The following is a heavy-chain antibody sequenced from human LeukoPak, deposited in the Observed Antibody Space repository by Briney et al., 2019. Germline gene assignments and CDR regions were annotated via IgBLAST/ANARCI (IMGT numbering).Heavy chain of an antibody. CDR2: IKPDGSEK. J-gene: IGHJ4*02. D-gene: IGHD4/OR15-4a*01. Sequence: QPGGSLKLPCVASGFSISNLWLNWVPLAPGKGREGVANIKPDGSEKFYVNSGKGRFTISRNNAKNSFYIQMNYLRAEDEAIYYCASRKSQASDDGIYWGQGALVTVSS. V-gene: IGHV3-7*01. CDR1: GFSISNLW. CDR3: ASRKSQASDDGIY.